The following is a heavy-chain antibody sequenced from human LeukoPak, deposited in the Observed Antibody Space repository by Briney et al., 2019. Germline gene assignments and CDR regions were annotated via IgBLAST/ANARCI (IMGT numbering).Heavy chain of an antibody. Sequence: GGSLRLSCAASGFAFNTYLKSWVRQAPGQGLEWVSSISRSGGTTYYASSVRGRFTISRDNSKSTLYLQMTDLRPEDTAIYYCANFFGYWGQGTLVAVSS. J-gene: IGHJ4*02. CDR3: ANFFGY. CDR1: GFAFNTYL. CDR2: ISRSGGTT. D-gene: IGHD3-10*01. V-gene: IGHV3-23*01.